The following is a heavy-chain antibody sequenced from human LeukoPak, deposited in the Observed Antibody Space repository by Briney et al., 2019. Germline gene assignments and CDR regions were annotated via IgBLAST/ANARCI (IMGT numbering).Heavy chain of an antibody. CDR2: IFYSGTT. CDR3: ARHDVVPVIRRGFDF. Sequence: SETLSLTCTVSGGSVSGYYWSWIRRPPGRGLEWIGYIFYSGTTLYSPSLKSRVTMSVDTSENQFSLKPSSVTAADTAVYYCARHDVVPVIRRGFDFWGQGILVTVSS. D-gene: IGHD2-21*02. CDR1: GGSVSGYY. J-gene: IGHJ4*02. V-gene: IGHV4-59*08.